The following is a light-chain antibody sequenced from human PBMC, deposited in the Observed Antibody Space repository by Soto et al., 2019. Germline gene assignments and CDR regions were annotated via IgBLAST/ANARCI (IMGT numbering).Light chain of an antibody. Sequence: GDRVTITCRAIQSISSWLAWYHQKPWKAPKLLIYDASSLERGVPSRFSGSGSATEVTLTISSLQPNDFANYYFQQYKSDLGTFGQGTKVDI. J-gene: IGKJ1*01. V-gene: IGKV1-5*01. CDR2: DAS. CDR3: QQYKSDLGT. CDR1: QSISSW.